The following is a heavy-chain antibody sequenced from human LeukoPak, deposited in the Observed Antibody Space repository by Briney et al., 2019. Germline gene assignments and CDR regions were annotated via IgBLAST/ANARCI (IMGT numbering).Heavy chain of an antibody. CDR1: GGSISSSNW. Sequence: SETLSLTCAVSGGSISSSNWWSWVRQPPGKGLEWIGEIYHSGSTNYNPSLKSRVTISVDKSKNQFSLKLSSVTAADTAVYYCARATGGIRLGELSLGYWGQGTLVTASS. D-gene: IGHD3-16*02. CDR3: ARATGGIRLGELSLGY. CDR2: IYHSGST. V-gene: IGHV4-4*02. J-gene: IGHJ4*02.